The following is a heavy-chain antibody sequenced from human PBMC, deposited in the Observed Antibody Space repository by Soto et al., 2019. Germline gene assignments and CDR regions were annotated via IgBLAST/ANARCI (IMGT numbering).Heavy chain of an antibody. D-gene: IGHD4-17*01. Sequence: SETLSLTCTVSGVSIISYFWSWILQPPGKGLEWIGYIYYSGSTNYNPSLKSRVTISVDTSKNQFSLKLSSVSAADTAVYYCVSESTVTDAFESWGQGTMVTV. CDR2: IYYSGST. V-gene: IGHV4-59*01. CDR3: VSESTVTDAFES. J-gene: IGHJ3*02. CDR1: GVSIISYF.